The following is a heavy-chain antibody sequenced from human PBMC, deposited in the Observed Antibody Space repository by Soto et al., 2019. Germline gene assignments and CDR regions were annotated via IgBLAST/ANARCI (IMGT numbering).Heavy chain of an antibody. CDR1: GYTFTSYY. V-gene: IGHV1-46*01. CDR3: ARHYYGDYGVYSYYYYGMDV. CDR2: INPSGGST. D-gene: IGHD4-17*01. J-gene: IGHJ6*02. Sequence: ASVKVSCKATGYTFTSYYMHWVRQAPGQGLDWMGIINPSGGSTSYAQKFQGRVTMTRDTSTSTVYMELSSLRSEDTAVYYCARHYYGDYGVYSYYYYGMDVWGQGTTVTVSS.